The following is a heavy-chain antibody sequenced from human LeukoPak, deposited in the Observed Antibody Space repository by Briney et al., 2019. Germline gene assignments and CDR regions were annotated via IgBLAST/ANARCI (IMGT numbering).Heavy chain of an antibody. V-gene: IGHV3-48*01. CDR1: GFAFSTYT. CDR3: ARGGYLDY. J-gene: IGHJ4*02. CDR2: MRGTSDTN. Sequence: GGSLRLSCAASGFAFSTYTMTWVRQAPGKGLEWISYMRGTSDTNYYADSVRGRFTISRDNAKSLLYLQMNSLRVEDTAVYYCARGGYLDYWGQGTLVTVSS.